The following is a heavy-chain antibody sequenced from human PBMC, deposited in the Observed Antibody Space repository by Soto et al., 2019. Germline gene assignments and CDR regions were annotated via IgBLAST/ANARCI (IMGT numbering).Heavy chain of an antibody. CDR1: GFTFSSYG. CDR3: ARAKGYYTSYYYYGMDV. CDR2: IWYDGSNK. J-gene: IGHJ6*02. D-gene: IGHD1-26*01. Sequence: GGSLRLSCAASGFTFSSYGMHWVRQAPGKGLEWVAVIWYDGSNKYYADSVKGRFTISRDNSKNTLYLQMNSLRAEDTAVYYCARAKGYYTSYYYYGMDVWGQGTTVTVSS. V-gene: IGHV3-33*01.